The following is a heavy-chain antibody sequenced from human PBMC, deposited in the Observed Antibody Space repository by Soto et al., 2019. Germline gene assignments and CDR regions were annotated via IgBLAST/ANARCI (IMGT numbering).Heavy chain of an antibody. Sequence: PSETLSLTCDVSGGSVSIGTYSWNWIRQPPGKGLEWIGYIYHSGSFYYNPSLKSRVTISIDRSKNQFSLNLSSVTAEDTAVYYCARDYDFWSGSFDYWGQGTLVTVSS. CDR1: GGSVSIGTYS. CDR3: ARDYDFWSGSFDY. CDR2: IYHSGSF. V-gene: IGHV4-30-2*01. D-gene: IGHD3-3*01. J-gene: IGHJ4*02.